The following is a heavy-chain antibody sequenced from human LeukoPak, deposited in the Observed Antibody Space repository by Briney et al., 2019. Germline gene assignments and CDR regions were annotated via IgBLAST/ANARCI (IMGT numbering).Heavy chain of an antibody. CDR1: GGSISSYY. D-gene: IGHD3-3*01. CDR3: ARGDRNFGVVIMGSDY. J-gene: IGHJ4*02. V-gene: IGHV4-59*08. Sequence: PSETLSLTCTVSGGSISSYYGSWIRQPPGKGLEWIGYIYDSGSTNYNPSLKSRVTISVDKSKNQFSLKLSSVTAADTAVYYCARGDRNFGVVIMGSDYWGQGTLVTVSS. CDR2: IYDSGST.